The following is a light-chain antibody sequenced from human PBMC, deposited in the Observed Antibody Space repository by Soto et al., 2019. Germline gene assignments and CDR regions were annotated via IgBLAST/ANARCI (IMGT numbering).Light chain of an antibody. CDR3: CSYSGSSTYV. V-gene: IGLV2-23*01. CDR2: EGS. J-gene: IGLJ1*01. Sequence: QSALTQPASVSGSPGQSITISCTGTSIDVGSYNLVSWYQQHPGKAPKLMIYEGSKRPSGVSNRFSGSRSGNTAALTISGLQADDEADYYCCSYSGSSTYVFGTGTKLTVL. CDR1: SIDVGSYNL.